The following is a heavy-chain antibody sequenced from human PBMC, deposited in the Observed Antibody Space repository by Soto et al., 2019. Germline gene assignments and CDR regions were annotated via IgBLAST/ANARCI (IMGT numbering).Heavy chain of an antibody. V-gene: IGHV4-30-4*01. CDR2: IYYSGST. CDR1: GGSISSGDYY. Sequence: SETLSLTCTVSGGSISSGDYYWSWIRQPPGKGLEWIGYIYYSGSTYYNPSLKSRVTISVDTSKNQFSLKLSSVTAADTAVYYCAREVVAARLLDNMNYGMDVWGQGITVTVSS. D-gene: IGHD6-6*01. CDR3: AREVVAARLLDNMNYGMDV. J-gene: IGHJ6*02.